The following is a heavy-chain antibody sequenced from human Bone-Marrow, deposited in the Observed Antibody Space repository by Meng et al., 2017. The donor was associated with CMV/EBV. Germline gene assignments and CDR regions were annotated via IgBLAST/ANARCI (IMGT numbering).Heavy chain of an antibody. CDR3: ARARCSSTSCYTRGEDYYYYYGMDV. D-gene: IGHD2-2*02. V-gene: IGHV3-7*01. CDR2: IKQDGSEK. J-gene: IGHJ6*02. CDR1: GFTFSSYW. Sequence: GESLKISCAASGFTFSSYWMSWVRQAPGKGLEWVANIKQDGSEKYYVDSVKGRFTISRDNAKNSLYLQMNSLRAEDTAVYYCARARCSSTSCYTRGEDYYYYYGMDVWGQGTTVTVSS.